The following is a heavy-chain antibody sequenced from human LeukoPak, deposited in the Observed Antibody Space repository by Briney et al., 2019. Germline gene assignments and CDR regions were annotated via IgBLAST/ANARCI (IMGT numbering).Heavy chain of an antibody. CDR3: ARGPFWSGYFPRPTNWFDP. CDR1: GGSISSYY. Sequence: SETLSLTCTVSGGSISSYYWSWIRQPPGKGLEWIGYIYYSGSTNYNPSLKSRVTISVDTSKNQFSLKLSSVTAADTAVYYCARGPFWSGYFPRPTNWFDPWGQGTLVTVSS. J-gene: IGHJ5*02. CDR2: IYYSGST. D-gene: IGHD3-3*01. V-gene: IGHV4-59*08.